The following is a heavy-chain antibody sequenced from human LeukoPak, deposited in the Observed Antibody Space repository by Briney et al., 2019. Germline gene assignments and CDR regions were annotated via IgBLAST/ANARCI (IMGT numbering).Heavy chain of an antibody. D-gene: IGHD3-10*01. CDR2: IYYSGST. CDR3: ARVEWFGELSPFDI. CDR1: GGSVSSGTYH. J-gene: IGHJ3*02. Sequence: SETLSLTCTVSGGSVSSGTYHWSWIRQPPGEGLEWTGYIYYSGSTNYNPSLRSRVTISVDTSKNQFSLKLSSVTAADTAVYYCARVEWFGELSPFDIWGQGTMVTVSS. V-gene: IGHV4-61*01.